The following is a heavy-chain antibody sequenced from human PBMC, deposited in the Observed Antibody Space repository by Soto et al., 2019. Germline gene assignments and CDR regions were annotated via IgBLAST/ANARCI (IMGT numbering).Heavy chain of an antibody. Sequence: PGGSLRLSCAASGFTFSSYAMSWVRQAPGKGLEWVSAISGSGGSTYYADSVKGRFTISRDNSKNTLYLQMNGLRAEDTAVYYCAKDGRYYDFWSGPPFDPWGQGTLVTVSS. D-gene: IGHD3-3*01. J-gene: IGHJ5*02. CDR3: AKDGRYYDFWSGPPFDP. CDR2: ISGSGGST. CDR1: GFTFSSYA. V-gene: IGHV3-23*01.